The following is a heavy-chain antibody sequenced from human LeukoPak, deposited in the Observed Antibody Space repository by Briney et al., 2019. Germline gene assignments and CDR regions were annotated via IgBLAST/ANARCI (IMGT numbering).Heavy chain of an antibody. CDR2: ITSSYPTT. V-gene: IGHV3-21*01. CDR1: GFTFSTYS. J-gene: IGHJ6*03. CDR3: ARDLSRGRYMDV. D-gene: IGHD3-10*01. Sequence: GRSLRLSCAASGFTFSTYSMNWVRQPPGKGLEWVSSITSSYPTTYYADSVKGRFTVSRDDANNLLYLQMNSLRAEDTAVYYCARDLSRGRYMDVWGKGTTVTVSS.